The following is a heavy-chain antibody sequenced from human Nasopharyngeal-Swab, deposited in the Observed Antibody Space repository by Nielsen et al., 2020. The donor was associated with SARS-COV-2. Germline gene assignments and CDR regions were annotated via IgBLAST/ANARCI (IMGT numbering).Heavy chain of an antibody. D-gene: IGHD3-10*01. V-gene: IGHV4-39*07. CDR2: IYYSGST. Sequence: SETLSLTCTVSGGSISSSSYYWGWIRQPPGKGLEWIGSIYYSGSTYYNPSLKSRVTISVDTSKNQFSLKLSSVTAADTAVYYGARGGGRGGIWNYYYYMDVRGKGTTVTVSS. J-gene: IGHJ6*03. CDR1: GGSISSSSYY. CDR3: ARGGGRGGIWNYYYYMDV.